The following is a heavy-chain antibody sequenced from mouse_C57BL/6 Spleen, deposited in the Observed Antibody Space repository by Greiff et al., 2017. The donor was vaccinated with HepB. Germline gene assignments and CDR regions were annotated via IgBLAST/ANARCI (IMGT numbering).Heavy chain of an antibody. Sequence: LMESGPELVKPGASVKISCKASGYTFTDYYINWVKQRPGQGLEWIGWIYPGSGNTKYNEKFKGKATLTVDTSSSTAYMQLSSLTSEDSAVYFCAREATAQATPAWFAYWGQGTLVTVSA. D-gene: IGHD3-2*02. CDR1: GYTFTDYY. CDR3: AREATAQATPAWFAY. CDR2: IYPGSGNT. V-gene: IGHV1-84*01. J-gene: IGHJ3*01.